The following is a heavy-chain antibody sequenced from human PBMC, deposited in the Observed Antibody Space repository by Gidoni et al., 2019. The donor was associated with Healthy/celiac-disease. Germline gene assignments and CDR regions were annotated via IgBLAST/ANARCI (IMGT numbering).Heavy chain of an antibody. J-gene: IGHJ1*01. CDR1: GGSFSGYY. Sequence: QGQLQQQGSGPSTPVETLSVSSSVCGGSFSGYYWSWIRQPPGKGLEWIGEINHSGSTNYDPALQSRVPLSVVTSKHTLSLMLSSVAAAATAVYYCARAGTSRWWGQGTLISVS. CDR3: ARAGTSRW. CDR2: INHSGST. D-gene: IGHD1-7*01. V-gene: IGHV4-34*01.